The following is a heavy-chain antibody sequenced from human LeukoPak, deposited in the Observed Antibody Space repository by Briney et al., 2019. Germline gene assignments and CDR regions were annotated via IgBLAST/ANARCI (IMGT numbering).Heavy chain of an antibody. D-gene: IGHD3-10*01. J-gene: IGHJ4*02. CDR1: GGSISSSSYY. V-gene: IGHV4-39*07. CDR3: ARRFVMVRGVITDPTPPDY. Sequence: SETLSLTCTVSGGSISSSSYYWGWIRQPPGKGLEWIGEINHSGSTNYNPSLKSRVTISVDTSKNQFSLKLSSVTAADTAVYYCARRFVMVRGVITDPTPPDYWGQGTLVTVSS. CDR2: INHSGST.